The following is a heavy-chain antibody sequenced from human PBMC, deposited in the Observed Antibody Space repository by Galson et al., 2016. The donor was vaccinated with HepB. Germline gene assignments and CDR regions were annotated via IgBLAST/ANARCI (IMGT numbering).Heavy chain of an antibody. CDR2: ISYDGSNK. CDR1: GFTFSRYG. D-gene: IGHD4-11*01. V-gene: IGHV3-30*18. Sequence: SLRLSCAASGFTFSRYGMHWVRQAPGKGLGWVAVISYDGSNKYYSDSVKGRFTTSRGNSKNTLYLQMNSLRAEDTAVYYCAKERSNYDYYFDYWGQGTLVTVSS. J-gene: IGHJ4*02. CDR3: AKERSNYDYYFDY.